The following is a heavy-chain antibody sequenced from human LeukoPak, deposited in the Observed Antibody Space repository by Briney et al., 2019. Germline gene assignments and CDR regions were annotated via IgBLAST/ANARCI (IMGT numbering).Heavy chain of an antibody. D-gene: IGHD2-15*01. J-gene: IGHJ6*02. CDR3: TSSFGMDV. CDR1: GFTFSSYS. V-gene: IGHV3-49*04. CDR2: IRSKAYGGTT. Sequence: GGSLRLSCAASGFTFSSYSMNWVRQAPGKGLEWVGFIRSKAYGGTTEYAASVKGRFTISRDDSKSIAYLQMNSLKTEDTAVYYCTSSFGMDVWGQGTTVTVSS.